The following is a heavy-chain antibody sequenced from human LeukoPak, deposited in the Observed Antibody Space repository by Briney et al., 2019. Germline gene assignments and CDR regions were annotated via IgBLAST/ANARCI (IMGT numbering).Heavy chain of an antibody. J-gene: IGHJ4*02. D-gene: IGHD3-22*01. CDR1: GYTFISYD. V-gene: IGHV1-8*01. CDR2: MNPNSGIT. CDR3: ARGLYYYDSNGRTPYDY. Sequence: ASVKVSCKASGYTFISYDINWVRQAPGQGLEWMGWMNPNSGITGYAQKFQGRVSMPRNTSISTAYMELSSLKSEDTAVYYCARGLYYYDSNGRTPYDYWGQGTLVTVSS.